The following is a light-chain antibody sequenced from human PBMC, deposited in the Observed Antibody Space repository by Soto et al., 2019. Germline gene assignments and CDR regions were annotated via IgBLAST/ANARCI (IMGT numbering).Light chain of an antibody. J-gene: IGLJ1*01. V-gene: IGLV2-23*01. CDR3: CSYAGSSTFV. Sequence: QSALTQPASVSGSPGQSITISCTGTSSDVESYHLVSWYQHHPGKAPKLMIYEGSKRPSGVSNRFSGSKSGNTASLTISGLQAEDEADYYCCSYAGSSTFVFGTGTKLTVL. CDR1: SSDVESYHL. CDR2: EGS.